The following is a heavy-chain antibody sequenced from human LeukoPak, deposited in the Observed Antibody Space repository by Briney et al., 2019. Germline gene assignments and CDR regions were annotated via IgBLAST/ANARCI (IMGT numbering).Heavy chain of an antibody. V-gene: IGHV4-59*01. D-gene: IGHD2-15*01. Sequence: SETLSLTCTVSGGSISSYYWSWIRQPPGKGLEWIGYIYYSGSTKYNPSLKSRVTISVDTSKNQFSLKLSSVTAADTAVYYCARVRCSGGSCYSVDAFDIWGQGTMVTVSS. CDR1: GGSISSYY. CDR3: ARVRCSGGSCYSVDAFDI. CDR2: IYYSGST. J-gene: IGHJ3*02.